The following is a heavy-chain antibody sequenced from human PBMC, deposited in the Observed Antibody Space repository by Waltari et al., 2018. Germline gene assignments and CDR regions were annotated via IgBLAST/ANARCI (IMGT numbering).Heavy chain of an antibody. CDR1: GYSCTSYW. D-gene: IGHD2-21*02. CDR3: ARGDSYTP. Sequence: EVQLVQSGAGVTQPGESLRISCKASGYSCTSYWINWVRQMPGKGREWMGRTDPSDSYTTYSPSFQGHVTISADKSISTVYLQWSGLKASDTAMYYCARGDSYTPWGGGTLVTVSS. CDR2: TDPSDSYT. V-gene: IGHV5-10-1*03. J-gene: IGHJ5*02.